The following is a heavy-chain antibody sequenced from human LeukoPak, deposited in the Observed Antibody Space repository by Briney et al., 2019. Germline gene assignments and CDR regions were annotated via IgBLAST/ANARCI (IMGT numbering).Heavy chain of an antibody. CDR1: GYSFTSYW. V-gene: IGHV5-51*01. J-gene: IGHJ4*02. CDR2: IYPGDSDT. Sequence: GESLKISCQASGYSFTSYWIGWVRQMPGKSLEWMGVIYPGDSDTRYSPSFQGQVTISADKSISTASLQWSSLKASDTAMYYCAIGLGDYYFDNWGQGTLVTVSS. CDR3: AIGLGDYYFDN. D-gene: IGHD2-21*02.